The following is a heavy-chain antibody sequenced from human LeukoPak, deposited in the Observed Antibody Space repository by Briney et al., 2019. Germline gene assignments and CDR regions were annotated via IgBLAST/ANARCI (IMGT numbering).Heavy chain of an antibody. CDR1: GFSVSNNY. V-gene: IGHV3-30*18. D-gene: IGHD1-20*01. CDR2: ISYDGSNK. CDR3: AKTGNYNWNGFDY. Sequence: PGGSLRLSCAASGFSVSNNYMIWVRQAPGKGLEWVAIISYDGSNKYYADSVKGRFTISRDNSKNTLYLQMNSLRVEDSAVYYCAKTGNYNWNGFDYWGQGTLVTVSS. J-gene: IGHJ4*02.